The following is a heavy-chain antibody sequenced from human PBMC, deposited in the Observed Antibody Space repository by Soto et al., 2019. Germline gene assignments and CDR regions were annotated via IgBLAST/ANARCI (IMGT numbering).Heavy chain of an antibody. CDR3: ARGSLRYFDWLN. D-gene: IGHD3-9*01. CDR1: GGTFSSCA. Sequence: GASVKVSCKAAGGTFSSCAISWVRQAPGQGLEWMGGIIPIFGTANYAQKFQGRVTITADESTSTAYMELSSLRSEDTAVYYCARGSLRYFDWLNWGQGTLVTVSS. CDR2: IIPIFGTA. J-gene: IGHJ1*01. V-gene: IGHV1-69*13.